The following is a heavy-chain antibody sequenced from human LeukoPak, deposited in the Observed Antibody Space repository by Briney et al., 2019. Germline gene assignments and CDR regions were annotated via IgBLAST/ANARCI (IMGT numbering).Heavy chain of an antibody. CDR1: GFTFSYYW. Sequence: GGSLRLSCAVSGFTFSYYWMSWVRQAPGKGLEWVANINQDGSEKYYVDSVKGRITISRDNAKNSLFLQMNSLRVEDTAVYYCARGGRGSMFDPWGQGTLVTVSS. CDR3: ARGGRGSMFDP. V-gene: IGHV3-7*01. J-gene: IGHJ5*02. CDR2: INQDGSEK. D-gene: IGHD3-10*01.